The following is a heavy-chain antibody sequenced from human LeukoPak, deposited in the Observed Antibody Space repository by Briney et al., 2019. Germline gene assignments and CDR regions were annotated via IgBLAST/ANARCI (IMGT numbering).Heavy chain of an antibody. CDR2: INYEGRT. CDR3: ARVRSYYYYYMDV. J-gene: IGHJ6*03. Sequence: SETLSLTCTVSGGSLSGEYWSWIRQPPEKGLEWIGDINYEGRTNYNSTLKSRVTISADMSKTQFSLRLSSVTAADTAVYYCARVRSYYYYYMDVWGKGTTVTISS. V-gene: IGHV4-34*01. CDR1: GGSLSGEY.